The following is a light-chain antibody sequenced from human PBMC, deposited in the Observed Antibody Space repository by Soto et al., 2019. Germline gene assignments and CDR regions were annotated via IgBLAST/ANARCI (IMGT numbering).Light chain of an antibody. Sequence: DIQMTQSPSSLSASVGDTVTITCRASEAVGTYLNWYQQRPGKAPDLLIFHTSTLQSGVPSRFSGSGSGTDFTLSISGLQPEDCATYLCQQSFATPYTFGQGTKLDFK. J-gene: IGKJ2*01. V-gene: IGKV1-39*01. CDR3: QQSFATPYT. CDR2: HTS. CDR1: EAVGTY.